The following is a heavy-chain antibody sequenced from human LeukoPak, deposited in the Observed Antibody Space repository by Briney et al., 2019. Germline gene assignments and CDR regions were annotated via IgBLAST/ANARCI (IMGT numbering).Heavy chain of an antibody. J-gene: IGHJ2*01. CDR3: AKSWGLWYFDL. V-gene: IGHV3-33*06. CDR2: IWYDGSNK. Sequence: PGRSLRLSCAASGFTFSSYGMHWDRQAPGKGLEWVAVIWYDGSNKYYADSVKGRFTISRDNSKNTLYLQMNSLRAEDTAVYYCAKSWGLWYFDLWGRGTLVTVSS. CDR1: GFTFSSYG. D-gene: IGHD7-27*01.